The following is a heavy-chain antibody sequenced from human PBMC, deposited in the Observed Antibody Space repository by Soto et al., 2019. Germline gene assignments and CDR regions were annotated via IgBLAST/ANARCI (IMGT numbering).Heavy chain of an antibody. Sequence: PSETLSLTCTVSGGSISSYYWSWIRQPPGKGLEWIGYIYYSGSTNYNPSLKSRVTISVDTSKNQFSLKLSSVTAADTAVYYCARERIAARRTVTYYFDYWGKGTLVTVSA. CDR3: ARERIAARRTVTYYFDY. CDR2: IYYSGST. V-gene: IGHV4-59*01. J-gene: IGHJ4*02. D-gene: IGHD6-6*01. CDR1: GGSISSYY.